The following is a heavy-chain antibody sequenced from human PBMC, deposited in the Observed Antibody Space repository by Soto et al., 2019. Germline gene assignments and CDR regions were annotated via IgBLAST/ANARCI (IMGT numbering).Heavy chain of an antibody. Sequence: QVQLVQSGAEVKKPGASVKVSCKASGYTFTSYYMHWVRQAPGQGLEWMGIINPSGGSTSYAQKFQGRVTLTRDTSTSTVYMELSSLRSEDTAVYYSSRAHPVFWSGYYWDSVYFDYWGQGTLVTVSS. V-gene: IGHV1-46*01. CDR2: INPSGGST. D-gene: IGHD3-3*01. CDR3: SRAHPVFWSGYYWDSVYFDY. CDR1: GYTFTSYY. J-gene: IGHJ4*02.